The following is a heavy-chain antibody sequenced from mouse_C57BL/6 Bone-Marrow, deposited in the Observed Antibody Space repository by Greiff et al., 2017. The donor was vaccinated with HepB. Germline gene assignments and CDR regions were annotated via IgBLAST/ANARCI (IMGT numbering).Heavy chain of an antibody. CDR3: TKRRLRLYYFDY. CDR2: IDPENGDT. Sequence: DVQLQESGAELVRPGASVKLSCTASGFNIKDDYMHWVKQRPEQGLEWIGWIDPENGDTEYASKFQGKATITADTSSNTAYLQLSSLTSEDTAVYYCTKRRLRLYYFDYWGQGTTLTVSS. V-gene: IGHV14-4*01. CDR1: GFNIKDDY. J-gene: IGHJ2*01. D-gene: IGHD2-4*01.